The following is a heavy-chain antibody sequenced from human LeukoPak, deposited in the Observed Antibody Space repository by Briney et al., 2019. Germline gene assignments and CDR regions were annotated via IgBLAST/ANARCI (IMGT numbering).Heavy chain of an antibody. CDR1: GGSFSGYY. Sequence: SETLSLTCAVYGGSFSGYYWSWIRQPPGKGLEWIGEINHSGSTNYNPSLKSRVTISVDTSKNQFSLKLSSVTAADTAVYYCARETHHPVLLWFGELFRAFDIWGQGTMVTVSS. CDR2: INHSGST. J-gene: IGHJ3*02. V-gene: IGHV4-34*09. CDR3: ARETHHPVLLWFGELFRAFDI. D-gene: IGHD3-10*01.